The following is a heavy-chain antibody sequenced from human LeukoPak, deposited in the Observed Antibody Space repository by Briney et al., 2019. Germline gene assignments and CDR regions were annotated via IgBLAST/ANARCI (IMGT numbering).Heavy chain of an antibody. D-gene: IGHD1-26*01. Sequence: GGSLRLSCAASGFTFSSYAMSWVRQAPGKGLEWVSAISGSGGSTYYADSVKGRFTISRDNSKDTLYLQMNSLRAEDTAVYYCAKGPCGSYQGYFDYWGQGTLVTVSS. CDR1: GFTFSSYA. CDR2: ISGSGGST. CDR3: AKGPCGSYQGYFDY. V-gene: IGHV3-23*01. J-gene: IGHJ4*02.